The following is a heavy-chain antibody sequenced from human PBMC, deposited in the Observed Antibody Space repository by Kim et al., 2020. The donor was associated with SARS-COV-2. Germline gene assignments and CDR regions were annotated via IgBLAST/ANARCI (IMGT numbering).Heavy chain of an antibody. CDR3: ARAGGVSSGWIFDF. J-gene: IGHJ4*02. D-gene: IGHD6-19*01. Sequence: TPSLPGQVTISADKSISNAYLQWSSLKAADTAMYYCARAGGVSSGWIFDFWGQGTLVTVSS. V-gene: IGHV5-51*01.